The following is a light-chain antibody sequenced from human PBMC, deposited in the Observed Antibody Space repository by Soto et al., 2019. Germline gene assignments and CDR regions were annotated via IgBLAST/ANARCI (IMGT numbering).Light chain of an antibody. CDR2: GNS. CDR3: QSYDSSLSGFAI. Sequence: QSVLTQPPSVSGAPGQRVTISCTGSRSNIGAGHDVHWYQQLPGTAPKLLIYGNSNRPSGVPDRFSGSKSGTSASLAITGLQAEDEADYYCQSYDSSLSGFAIFGGGTQLTVL. J-gene: IGLJ2*01. V-gene: IGLV1-40*01. CDR1: RSNIGAGHD.